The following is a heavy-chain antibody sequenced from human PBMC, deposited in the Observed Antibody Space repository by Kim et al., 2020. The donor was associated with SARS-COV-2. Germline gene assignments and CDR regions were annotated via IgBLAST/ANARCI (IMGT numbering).Heavy chain of an antibody. D-gene: IGHD2-2*01. Sequence: SETLSLTCTVSGGSISSTTYYWGWIRQSPGKGLEWIGTISYSGSTYYSPSLKSRVTISIDTSYNQISLKLTSVTAADTAVYHCARSTGRPTCGSAHCYKYFFHNWGQGTLVTVSS. J-gene: IGHJ4*02. CDR3: ARSTGRPTCGSAHCYKYFFHN. CDR2: ISYSGST. CDR1: GGSISSTTYY. V-gene: IGHV4-39*01.